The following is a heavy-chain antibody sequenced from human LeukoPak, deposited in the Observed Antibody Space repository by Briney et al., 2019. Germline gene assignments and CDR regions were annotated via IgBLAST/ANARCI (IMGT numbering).Heavy chain of an antibody. D-gene: IGHD3-9*01. CDR3: ARGASKYYDILTGYYPGGFDI. CDR1: GGSISSYH. CDR2: IYYSGST. J-gene: IGHJ3*02. V-gene: IGHV4-59*01. Sequence: SETLSLTCTVSGGSISSYHWSWIRQPPGKGLEWIGYIYYSGSTNYNPSLKSRVTISVDTSKNQFSLKLSSVTAADTAVYYCARGASKYYDILTGYYPGGFDIWGQGTMVTVSS.